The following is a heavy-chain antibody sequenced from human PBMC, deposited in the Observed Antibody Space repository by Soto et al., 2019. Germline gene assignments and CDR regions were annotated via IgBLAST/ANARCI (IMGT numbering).Heavy chain of an antibody. CDR1: GFTLSSFW. CDR3: TRSKDGYNLVADY. Sequence: EVQLVESGGGLVQPGGSLRLSCAASGFTLSSFWMHWVRQAPGKGLVWVSRINGDGSTTSYAASVKGRFTISRDNAKNPLYRQMNSLRAEESAVYYCTRSKDGYNLVADYWGQGTLVTVSS. D-gene: IGHD5-12*01. V-gene: IGHV3-74*01. J-gene: IGHJ4*02. CDR2: INGDGSTT.